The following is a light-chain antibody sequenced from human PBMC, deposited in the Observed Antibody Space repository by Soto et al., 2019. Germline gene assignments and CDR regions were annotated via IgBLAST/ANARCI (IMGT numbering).Light chain of an antibody. CDR3: QQSYSTPIT. J-gene: IGKJ5*01. CDR2: AAS. CDR1: QSISSY. V-gene: IGKV1-39*01. Sequence: DIQMTQSPSSLSASVGDRVTITCRASQSISSYLNWDQQKPGKAPKLLIYAASSLQSGVPSRFSGSGSGTDFTLTISSLQPEDFATYYCQQSYSTPITLGQGTRLETK.